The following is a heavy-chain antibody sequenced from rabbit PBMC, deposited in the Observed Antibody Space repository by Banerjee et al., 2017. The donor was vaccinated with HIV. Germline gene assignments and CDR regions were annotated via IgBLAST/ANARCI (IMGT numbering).Heavy chain of an antibody. CDR1: GFSFSSSYW. CDR3: ARDCDYSAAWGLDL. V-gene: IGHV1S45*01. CDR2: VYAGSSGST. Sequence: QEQLEESGGDLVKPEGSLTLTCTASGFSFSSSYWICWVRQAPGKGLEWIACVYAGSSGSTYYASWAKGRFTISKASSTTVTLQMTSLTAADTATYFCARDCDYSAAWGLDLWGQGTLVTVS. J-gene: IGHJ4*01. D-gene: IGHD4-1*01.